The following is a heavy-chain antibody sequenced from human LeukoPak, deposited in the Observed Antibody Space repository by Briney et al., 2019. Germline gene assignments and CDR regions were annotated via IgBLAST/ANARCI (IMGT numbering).Heavy chain of an antibody. V-gene: IGHV4-4*07. CDR1: GVSISSYY. Sequence: SETLSLTCTVSGVSISSYYWSWIRQPAGKGLEWIGRIYTSGSTNYNPSLKSRVTMSVDTSKNQFSLKLSSVTAADTAVYYCARDYYDSSGYYYYYYYMDVWGKGTTVTVSS. CDR3: ARDYYDSSGYYYYYYYMDV. J-gene: IGHJ6*03. D-gene: IGHD3-22*01. CDR2: IYTSGST.